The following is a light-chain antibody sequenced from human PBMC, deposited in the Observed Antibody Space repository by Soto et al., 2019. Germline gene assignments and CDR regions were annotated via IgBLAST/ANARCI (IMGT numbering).Light chain of an antibody. J-gene: IGKJ5*01. V-gene: IGKV3-15*01. CDR1: QSVSSN. Sequence: ETVMTQSPATLSVSPGERATLSCRASQSVSSNLAWYHQKPGQAPRLIIFGASTRATGIPIRFSGSGSGTEFTLTISSLQSEDFAVYYCQQYKDWPLITFGQGTRREIK. CDR3: QQYKDWPLIT. CDR2: GAS.